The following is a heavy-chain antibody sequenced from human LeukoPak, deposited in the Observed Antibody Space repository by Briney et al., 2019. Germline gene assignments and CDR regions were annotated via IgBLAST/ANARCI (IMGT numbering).Heavy chain of an antibody. CDR1: GFTFSSYE. Sequence: GGSLRLSCAASGFTFSSYEMNWVRQAPGKGLEWVANIKEDGSAKYYVDSMKGRFTISRDNAKNSLYLQINSPRAEDTAVYYCARDSPGYGGYSYWGQGTLVTVSS. CDR3: ARDSPGYGGYSY. D-gene: IGHD5-12*01. V-gene: IGHV3-7*04. CDR2: IKEDGSAK. J-gene: IGHJ4*02.